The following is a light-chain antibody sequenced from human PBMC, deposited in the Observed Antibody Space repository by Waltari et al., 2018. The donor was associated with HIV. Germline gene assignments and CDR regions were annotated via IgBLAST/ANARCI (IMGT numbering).Light chain of an antibody. Sequence: SYEVTQPPSVSVSPGQTASIPCSGDQLGDKYACWYQQRPGQSPVLVIYQDSKRPSAIPERFSGSNSGNTATLTISGTQAMDEADYYCQAWDSSTVVFGGGTKLTVL. V-gene: IGLV3-1*01. CDR1: QLGDKY. CDR2: QDS. J-gene: IGLJ2*01. CDR3: QAWDSSTVV.